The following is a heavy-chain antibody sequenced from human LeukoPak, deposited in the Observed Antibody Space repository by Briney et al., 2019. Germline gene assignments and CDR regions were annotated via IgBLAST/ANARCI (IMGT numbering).Heavy chain of an antibody. J-gene: IGHJ5*02. CDR2: ITVGGGTP. CDR3: AKEDHRGSDPPWFDP. D-gene: IGHD3-10*01. V-gene: IGHV3-23*01. Sequence: GGSLRLSCAASGFTFNNYAMTWVRQAPGKGLEWVSAITVGGGTPYYADSVRGRFTISRDNSKNTLYLQMNSLRAEDTAIYYCAKEDHRGSDPPWFDPWGQGTLVTVSS. CDR1: GFTFNNYA.